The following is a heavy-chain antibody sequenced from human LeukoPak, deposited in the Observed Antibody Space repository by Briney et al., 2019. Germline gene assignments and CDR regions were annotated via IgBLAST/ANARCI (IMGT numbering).Heavy chain of an antibody. J-gene: IGHJ4*02. V-gene: IGHV3-21*06. CDR3: ARELSRTGAFDY. Sequence: PGGSLRLSCAASGFTFSSYNMNWVRQAPGKRLEWVSSISHSSSYIYYADSVKGRFTISRDNAKNSLDLQMNSLRAEDTAVYYCARELSRTGAFDYWGQGTLVTVSS. D-gene: IGHD3-10*01. CDR2: ISHSSSYI. CDR1: GFTFSSYN.